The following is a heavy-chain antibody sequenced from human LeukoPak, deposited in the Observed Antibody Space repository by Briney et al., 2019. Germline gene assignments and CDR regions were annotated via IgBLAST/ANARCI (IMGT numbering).Heavy chain of an antibody. Sequence: GASVKVSCKASGYSFASYYISWVRQAPGQGLEWMGWVSGYNGVINYAQRFQDRITMTVDKSTTTVYMELSSLRSDDTAVYYCARTHDFWAARKGDYFDPWGQGTLVTVSS. D-gene: IGHD3-3*01. J-gene: IGHJ4*02. CDR3: ARTHDFWAARKGDYFDP. CDR1: GYSFASYY. V-gene: IGHV1-18*01. CDR2: VSGYNGVI.